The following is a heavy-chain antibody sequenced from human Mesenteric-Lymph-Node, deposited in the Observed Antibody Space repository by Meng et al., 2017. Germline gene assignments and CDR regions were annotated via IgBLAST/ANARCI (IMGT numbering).Heavy chain of an antibody. CDR2: INSDGRIR. CDR1: GFTFSTSW. Sequence: GESLKLSCAASGFTFSTSWMYWVRQAPGKGLVWVSRINSDGRIRTYADSVKGRFTISRDNAKNSLYLQMNSLRAEGTAVYYCARDLDTMVRGVIDYWGQGTMVTVSS. J-gene: IGHJ4*02. D-gene: IGHD3-10*01. CDR3: ARDLDTMVRGVIDY. V-gene: IGHV3-74*01.